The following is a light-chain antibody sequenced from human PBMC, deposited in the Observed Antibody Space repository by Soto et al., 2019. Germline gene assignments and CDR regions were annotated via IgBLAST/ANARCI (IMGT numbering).Light chain of an antibody. CDR2: DVS. CDR3: SSYTSSSTLL. Sequence: QSALTQPASVSGSPGQSITISCTGTISDVGGYNYVSWYQQHPGKAPKRMIYDVSNRPSGVSNRFSGSKSGNTASLTISGLQAEDEADYYCSSYTSSSTLLFGGGTKLPVL. V-gene: IGLV2-14*01. J-gene: IGLJ2*01. CDR1: ISDVGGYNY.